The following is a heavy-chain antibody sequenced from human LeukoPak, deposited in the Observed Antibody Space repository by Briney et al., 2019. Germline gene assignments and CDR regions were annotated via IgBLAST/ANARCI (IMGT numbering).Heavy chain of an antibody. D-gene: IGHD2-2*01. V-gene: IGHV1-69*01. Sequence: GASVKVSCKASGGTFSSYAISWVRQAPGQGLEWMGGIIPIFGTANYAQKFQGRVTITADESTSTAYMELSSLGSEDTAVYYCASPGRYCSSTSCSRFDYWGQGTLVTVSS. CDR2: IIPIFGTA. J-gene: IGHJ4*02. CDR3: ASPGRYCSSTSCSRFDY. CDR1: GGTFSSYA.